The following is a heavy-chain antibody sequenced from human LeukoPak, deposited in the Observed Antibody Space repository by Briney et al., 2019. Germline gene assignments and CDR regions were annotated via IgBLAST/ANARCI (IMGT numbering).Heavy chain of an antibody. CDR1: GFTFSNAW. Sequence: SGGSLRLSCAASGFTFSNAWMSWVRQAPGKRLEWVGRIKSKTDGGTTDYAAPVKGRFTISRDDSKNTLYLQMNSLKTEDTAVYYYTTDRDWNDPRDFDYWGQGTLVTVSS. D-gene: IGHD1-1*01. CDR3: TTDRDWNDPRDFDY. V-gene: IGHV3-15*01. CDR2: IKSKTDGGTT. J-gene: IGHJ4*02.